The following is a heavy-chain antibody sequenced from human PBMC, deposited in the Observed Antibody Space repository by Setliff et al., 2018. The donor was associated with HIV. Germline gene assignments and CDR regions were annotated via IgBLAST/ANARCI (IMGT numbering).Heavy chain of an antibody. CDR2: IDPNGGST. CDR1: GYTFTDYY. CDR3: ASSNWQLVADH. D-gene: IGHD6-13*01. J-gene: IGHJ5*02. V-gene: IGHV1-46*01. Sequence: GASVKVSCKASGYTFTDYYLHWVRQAPGQGPEWMGLIDPNGGSTIYAQKSEDRLTVTSDTATTTLYMELRSLRFDDTAMYYCASSNWQLVADHWGQGTPVTVSS.